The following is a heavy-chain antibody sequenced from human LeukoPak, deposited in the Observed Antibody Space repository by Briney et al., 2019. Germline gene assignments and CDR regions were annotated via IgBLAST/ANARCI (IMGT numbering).Heavy chain of an antibody. CDR3: ANSLPTVSTRNYFDY. D-gene: IGHD5/OR15-5a*01. V-gene: IGHV4-31*03. J-gene: IGHJ4*02. CDR2: IYYNGRSGNT. Sequence: SETLSLTCTVSGGSISRSSYYWGWIRQAPGKGLEWMGYIYYNGRSGNTYYNLALKSRVTMSIDTGEKHFSLRLTSVTAADTAVYYCANSLPTVSTRNYFDYWGQGTLVIVSS. CDR1: GGSISRSSYY.